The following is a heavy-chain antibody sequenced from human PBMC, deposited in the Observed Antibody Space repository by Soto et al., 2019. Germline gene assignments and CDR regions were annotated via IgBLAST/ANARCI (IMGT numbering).Heavy chain of an antibody. CDR1: GYSFSNFY. Sequence: SVKVSCKPSGYSFSNFYVHWVRQAPGQGLEWMGIIDPSSGTTSYTQKFQERVTMTRDTPMSTVYMELSRLRSEDTAVYYCARGAVVVPNGLIAGMDVWGLGTTVTVS. D-gene: IGHD2-15*01. J-gene: IGHJ6*02. CDR3: ARGAVVVPNGLIAGMDV. CDR2: IDPSSGTT. V-gene: IGHV1-46*01.